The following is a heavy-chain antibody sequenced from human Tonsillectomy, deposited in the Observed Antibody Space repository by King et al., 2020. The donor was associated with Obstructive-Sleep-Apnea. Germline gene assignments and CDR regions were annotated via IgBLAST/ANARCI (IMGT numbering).Heavy chain of an antibody. CDR2: FDPEDGET. CDR3: ATRGIYCSGGSCYYRNWFDP. CDR1: GYTLTELS. D-gene: IGHD2-15*01. V-gene: IGHV1-24*01. J-gene: IGHJ5*02. Sequence: QLVQSGAEVKKPGASVKVSCKVSGYTLTELSMHWVRQAPGKGLEWMGGFDPEDGETIYAQKFLGRVTMTEETSTDTAYMELSSLRSEDTAVYYCATRGIYCSGGSCYYRNWFDPWGQGTLVTVSS.